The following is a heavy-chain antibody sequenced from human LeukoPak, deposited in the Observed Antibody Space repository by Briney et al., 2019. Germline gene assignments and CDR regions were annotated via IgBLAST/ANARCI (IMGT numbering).Heavy chain of an antibody. J-gene: IGHJ1*01. D-gene: IGHD3-22*01. CDR3: ARAPSEIGGYYPEYFRH. CDR2: IKSDGGT. Sequence: GGPLRLSCAASGFTFSSYWMHWVRQAPGKGLVWVSRIKSDGGTNYADSVKGRFTISRDNAKNTVSLQMNSLRTEDTGVYYCARAPSEIGGYYPEYFRHWGQGTLVTVSS. V-gene: IGHV3-74*01. CDR1: GFTFSSYW.